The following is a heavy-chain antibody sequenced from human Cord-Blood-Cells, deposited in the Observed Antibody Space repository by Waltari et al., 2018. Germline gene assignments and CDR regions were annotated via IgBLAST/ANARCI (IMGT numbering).Heavy chain of an antibody. D-gene: IGHD2-21*01. V-gene: IGHV1-2*02. Sequence: QVQLVQPGAEVKKPGASVKVSCKASGYPFTGSYMHWVRPAPGQGLEWMGWINPNSGGTNYAQKFQGRVTMTRDTSISTAYMELSRLRSDDTAVYYCARAGLYCGGDCYPEAFDIWGQGTMVTVSS. J-gene: IGHJ3*02. CDR1: GYPFTGSY. CDR2: INPNSGGT. CDR3: ARAGLYCGGDCYPEAFDI.